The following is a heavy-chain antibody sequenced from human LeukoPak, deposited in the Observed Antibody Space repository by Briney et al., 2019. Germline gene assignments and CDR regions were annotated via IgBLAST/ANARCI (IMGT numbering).Heavy chain of an antibody. CDR2: INHSGST. CDR3: ARIVSYGSGTYPLYNWFDP. D-gene: IGHD3-10*01. J-gene: IGHJ5*02. CDR1: GGSFSGYY. V-gene: IGHV4-34*01. Sequence: SETLSLTCAVYGGSFSGYYWSWIRQPPGKGLEWIGEINHSGSTNYNPSLKSRVTISVDTSKNQFSLKLSSVTAADTAVYYCARIVSYGSGTYPLYNWFDPWGQGTLVIVSS.